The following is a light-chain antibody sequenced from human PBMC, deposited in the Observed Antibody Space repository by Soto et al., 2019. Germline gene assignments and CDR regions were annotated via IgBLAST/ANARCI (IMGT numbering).Light chain of an antibody. CDR2: WAS. CDR1: QSVLFSSNTKNF. V-gene: IGKV4-1*01. CDR3: QQTYTIPLA. Sequence: DIVMTQSPDSLAVSLGERATIDCKSSQSVLFSSNTKNFLPWYQQRPGQPPKLLIFWASTRESGDPDRVSGSGSGTDFTLTISSLQAEDFATYYCQQTYTIPLAFGQGTKLEI. J-gene: IGKJ2*01.